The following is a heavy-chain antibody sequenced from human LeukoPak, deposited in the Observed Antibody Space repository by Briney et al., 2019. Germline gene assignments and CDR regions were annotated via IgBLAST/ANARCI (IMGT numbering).Heavy chain of an antibody. D-gene: IGHD1-20*01. CDR1: GFTFSSYG. Sequence: PGRSLRLSCAASGFTFSSYGFHWVRRAPGKGPEWVAVIWYDGSNKYYGDSVKGRFTISRDNSKNTVYLQMNSLRAEDTAVYYCARGVFDGDLLTGYWYFDLWGRGTLVTVSS. CDR3: ARGVFDGDLLTGYWYFDL. CDR2: IWYDGSNK. J-gene: IGHJ2*01. V-gene: IGHV3-33*01.